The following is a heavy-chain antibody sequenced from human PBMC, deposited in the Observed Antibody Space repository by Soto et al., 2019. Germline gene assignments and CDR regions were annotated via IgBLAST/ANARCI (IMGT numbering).Heavy chain of an antibody. Sequence: QVRLQESGPGLVKPSGTLSLTCAVSGGSVTSSDWWSWVRQPPVKGLAWIGDIYHTGSTNYNPSLERRGTIPLDKSKNQVSLNLKSVTAADTAVYYCARGSGCSTSSCNLDYWGQGTLVTVSS. D-gene: IGHD6-19*01. CDR2: IYHTGST. CDR1: GGSVTSSDW. V-gene: IGHV4-4*02. J-gene: IGHJ4*02. CDR3: ARGSGCSTSSCNLDY.